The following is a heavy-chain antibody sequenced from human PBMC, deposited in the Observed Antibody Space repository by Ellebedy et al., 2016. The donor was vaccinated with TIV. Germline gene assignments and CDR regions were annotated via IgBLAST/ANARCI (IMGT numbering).Heavy chain of an antibody. CDR1: GFTFADYA. CDR3: ATARGNHGAFEI. J-gene: IGHJ3*02. D-gene: IGHD1-14*01. Sequence: GESLKISCITSGFTFADYAMVWVRQAPGKGLEWVSYISSGGSVIYYADSVKGRFTISRDNPKNSLYLQMNSLRAEDTAVYYCATARGNHGAFEIWGQGTMVTVSS. V-gene: IGHV3-11*01. CDR2: ISSGGSVI.